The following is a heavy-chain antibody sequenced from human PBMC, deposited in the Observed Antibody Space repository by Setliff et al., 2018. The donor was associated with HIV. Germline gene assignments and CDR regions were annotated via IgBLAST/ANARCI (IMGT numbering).Heavy chain of an antibody. CDR1: GGSISSRSYY. CDR2: IYYSGST. Sequence: TLSLTCTVSGGSISSRSYYWGWIRQPPGKGLEWIGSIYYSGSTYYNPSLKSRVTISVDTSKNLFSLKLSSVTAADTAVYFCARIDYYDSRGFYSVRAFDLWGQGTMVTVSS. D-gene: IGHD3-22*01. V-gene: IGHV4-39*07. J-gene: IGHJ3*01. CDR3: ARIDYYDSRGFYSVRAFDL.